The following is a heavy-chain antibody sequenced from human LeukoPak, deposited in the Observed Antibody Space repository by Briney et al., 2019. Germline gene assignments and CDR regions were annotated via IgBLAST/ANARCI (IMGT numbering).Heavy chain of an antibody. CDR2: IKSKTDGGTT. Sequence: GGSLRLSCAASGFTFSNAWMNWVRRAPGKGLEWVGRIKSKTDGGTTDYAAPVKGRFTISRDDSKNTLYLQMNSLKTEGTAVYYCTTDIFEITFGGVIVTQRYYWGQGTLVTVSS. CDR1: GFTFSNAW. J-gene: IGHJ4*02. D-gene: IGHD3-16*02. CDR3: TTDIFEITFGGVIVTQRYY. V-gene: IGHV3-15*07.